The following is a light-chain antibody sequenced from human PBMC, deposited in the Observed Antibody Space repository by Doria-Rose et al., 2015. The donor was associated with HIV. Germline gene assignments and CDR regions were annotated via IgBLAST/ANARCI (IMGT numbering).Light chain of an antibody. Sequence: DIQMTQSPSSLSASVGDRVTITCQASQDINNYLNWYQQKPGKVPKLLIYDASNLETGVPSRFSGSGSGTNFTFTISSLQPEDTATYYCQQGRFGQGTKLEIK. CDR3: QQGR. CDR2: DAS. J-gene: IGKJ2*03. CDR1: QDINNY. V-gene: IGKV1-33*01.